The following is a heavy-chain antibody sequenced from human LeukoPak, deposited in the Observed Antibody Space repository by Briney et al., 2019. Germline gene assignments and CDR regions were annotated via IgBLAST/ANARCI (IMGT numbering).Heavy chain of an antibody. CDR3: ATAGYSSAWYRYLDL. D-gene: IGHD6-19*01. J-gene: IGHJ2*01. CDR1: HESLSRYN. V-gene: IGHV4-59*01. Sequence: PSETLSLTCSVSHESLSRYNWSSSRQPPGKGLEWIGNIYSRGSTKYNPSLKSRVTISADTSRNQFSLKLTSVTAADTAVYYCATAGYSSAWYRYLDLWGRGTLVTVSS. CDR2: IYSRGST.